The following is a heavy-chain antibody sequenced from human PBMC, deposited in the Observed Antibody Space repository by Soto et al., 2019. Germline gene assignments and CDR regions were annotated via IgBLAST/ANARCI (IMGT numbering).Heavy chain of an antibody. CDR1: GFSLSNARMG. J-gene: IGHJ6*03. CDR2: IFSNDGK. V-gene: IGHV2-26*01. Sequence: QVTLKESGPVLVKPTETLTLTCTVSGFSLSNARMGVSWIRQPPGKALEWLAHIFSNDGKPYSTSLNSRLTISKDTPKSQVVLTMTNMDPVDTATYYYARISLGFGEWQYYYYYYYMDVWGKGTTVTVSS. CDR3: ARISLGFGEWQYYYYYYYMDV. D-gene: IGHD3-10*01.